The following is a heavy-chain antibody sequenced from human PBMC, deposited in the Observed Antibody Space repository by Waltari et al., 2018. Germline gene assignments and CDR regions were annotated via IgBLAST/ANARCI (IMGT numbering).Heavy chain of an antibody. CDR2: ISYSGST. Sequence: LQLQESGPGLVTPSETLSLPCTVSGGSISTASYYWGWIRQPPGKGLEWIGIISYSGSTYYNPSLKSRVTISVDTSKNQFSLKLSSVTAADTAVYYCARLSYHIVTGYGWFDPWGLGTLVTVSS. CDR1: GGSISTASYY. V-gene: IGHV4-39*01. J-gene: IGHJ5*02. D-gene: IGHD3-9*01. CDR3: ARLSYHIVTGYGWFDP.